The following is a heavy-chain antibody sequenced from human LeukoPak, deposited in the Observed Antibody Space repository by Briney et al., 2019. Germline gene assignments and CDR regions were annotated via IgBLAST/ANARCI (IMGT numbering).Heavy chain of an antibody. V-gene: IGHV3-9*01. D-gene: IGHD4-17*01. Sequence: GGSLRLSCAASGFTFSSYGMSWVRQAPGKGLEWVSGISWNSGSIAYADSVKGRFTISRDSAKTSLYLQINNLRAEDTALYYCAKAHDYGDYAGFDYWGQGTLVSVSS. CDR3: AKAHDYGDYAGFDY. CDR2: ISWNSGSI. J-gene: IGHJ4*02. CDR1: GFTFSSYG.